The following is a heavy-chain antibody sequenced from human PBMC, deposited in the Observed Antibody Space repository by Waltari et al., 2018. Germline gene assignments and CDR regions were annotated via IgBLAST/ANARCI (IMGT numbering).Heavy chain of an antibody. D-gene: IGHD3-22*01. V-gene: IGHV5-10-1*03. CDR3: SREHYYDSSGQY. Sequence: EVQLVQSGAEVKKPGESLRISCQGSGYSFNTYWISGVRQVPGKGLEGMGRIDPSDSYTDYSPSFQGHVTISADRSISTAYLQWSSLKASDTAMYYCSREHYYDSSGQYWGQGTLVTVSS. CDR1: GYSFNTYW. J-gene: IGHJ4*02. CDR2: IDPSDSYT.